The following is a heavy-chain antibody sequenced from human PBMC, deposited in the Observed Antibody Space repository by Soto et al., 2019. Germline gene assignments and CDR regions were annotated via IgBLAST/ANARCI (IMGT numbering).Heavy chain of an antibody. J-gene: IGHJ4*02. D-gene: IGHD1-1*01. V-gene: IGHV4-4*07. CDR3: ARGGTRSADLPTY. CDR1: GDSINNYY. Sequence: VRLQESGPGLVEPSETLSLTCSVSGDSINNYYWSWIRQPAGKGLEWIGRIYSSGSANYNPYLKTRGTMSVDTSKNQVCLSVTSVTAADTAVYFCARGGTRSADLPTYWGQGIQVIVSS. CDR2: IYSSGSA.